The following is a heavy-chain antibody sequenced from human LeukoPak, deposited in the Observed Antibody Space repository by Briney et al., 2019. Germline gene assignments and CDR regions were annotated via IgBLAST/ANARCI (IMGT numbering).Heavy chain of an antibody. J-gene: IGHJ4*02. Sequence: GGSLRPSCAASGFTFSSYSMNWVRQAPGKGLEWVSYISSSISTKYYADSVKGRFTISRDNAKNSLYLQMNSLRAEDTAVYYCARLHNNYGYHDFFDYWGQGTLVTVSS. V-gene: IGHV3-48*01. D-gene: IGHD5-18*01. CDR1: GFTFSSYS. CDR3: ARLHNNYGYHDFFDY. CDR2: ISSSISTK.